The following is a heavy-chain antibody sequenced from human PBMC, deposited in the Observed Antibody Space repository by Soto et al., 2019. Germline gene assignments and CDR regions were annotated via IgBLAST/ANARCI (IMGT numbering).Heavy chain of an antibody. Sequence: EVQLVESGGGLVKPGGALRLSCAASGFTFSAYNMNWVRQAPGKGLEWVSSISSSSSSIYYADSVKGRFTISRDNSKNTLYLQMNSLTVEDTAVYYCAKDRYYGSGTYSFDYWGQGTLVTVSS. V-gene: IGHV3-21*04. CDR2: ISSSSSSI. D-gene: IGHD3-10*01. J-gene: IGHJ4*02. CDR3: AKDRYYGSGTYSFDY. CDR1: GFTFSAYN.